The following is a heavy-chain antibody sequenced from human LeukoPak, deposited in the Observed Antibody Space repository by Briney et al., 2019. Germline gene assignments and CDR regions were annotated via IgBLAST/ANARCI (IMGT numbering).Heavy chain of an antibody. Sequence: KPSETLSLTCNVSGASMSSNYWSWIRQPPGKGLEWIGYIYHSGNTNYSPSLESRVTMSVDESKNQFSLRVHFVSAADTAVYYCASTRRAAVAGRLDSWGQGTLVTVSS. V-gene: IGHV4-4*09. J-gene: IGHJ4*02. CDR3: ASTRRAAVAGRLDS. D-gene: IGHD6-19*01. CDR1: GASMSSNY. CDR2: IYHSGNT.